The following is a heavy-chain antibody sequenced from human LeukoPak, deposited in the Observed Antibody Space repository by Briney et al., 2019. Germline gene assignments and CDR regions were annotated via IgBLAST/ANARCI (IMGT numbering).Heavy chain of an antibody. V-gene: IGHV3-48*01. Sequence: GSLRLSCSASGFTFNSYCMNLGRQAPGKGLEWVSYISSSSSTIYYADSVKGRFTISRDDSKNSLYLQMNSLKTEDTAVYYCVAMIREVGYWGQGTLVTVSS. CDR2: ISSSSSTI. CDR3: VAMIREVGY. CDR1: GFTFNSYC. J-gene: IGHJ4*02. D-gene: IGHD3-10*01.